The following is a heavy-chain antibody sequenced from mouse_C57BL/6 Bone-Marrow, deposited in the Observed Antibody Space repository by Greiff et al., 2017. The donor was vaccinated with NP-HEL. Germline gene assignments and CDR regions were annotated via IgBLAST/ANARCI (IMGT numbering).Heavy chain of an antibody. J-gene: IGHJ1*03. Sequence: EVQLQQSGPVLVKPGASVKMSCKASGYTFTDYYMNWVKQSHGKSLEWIGVINPYNGGTSYNQKFKGKATLTVDKSSSTAYMELNSLTSEDSAVYYCARGGSSYEYFDVWGTGTTVTVSS. V-gene: IGHV1-19*01. CDR2: INPYNGGT. CDR1: GYTFTDYY. CDR3: ARGGSSYEYFDV. D-gene: IGHD1-1*01.